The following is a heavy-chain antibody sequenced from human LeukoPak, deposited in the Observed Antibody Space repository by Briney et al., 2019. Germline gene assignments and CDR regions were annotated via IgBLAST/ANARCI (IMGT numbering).Heavy chain of an antibody. J-gene: IGHJ4*02. Sequence: KPGGSLRLSCAASGFTFSSYSMNWVRQAPGKGLEWVSSISSSSSYIYYADSVKGRFTISRDNAKNSLYLQMNSLRAEDTAVYYCARDRYGDYKNFDCWGQGTLVTVSS. CDR3: ARDRYGDYKNFDC. CDR2: ISSSSSYI. D-gene: IGHD4-17*01. V-gene: IGHV3-21*01. CDR1: GFTFSSYS.